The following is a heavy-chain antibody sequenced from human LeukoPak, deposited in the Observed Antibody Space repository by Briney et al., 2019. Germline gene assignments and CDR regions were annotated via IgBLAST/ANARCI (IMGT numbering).Heavy chain of an antibody. CDR2: IKEDGSVT. CDR3: SRSLNY. J-gene: IGHJ4*02. CDR1: GFTFSTSW. Sequence: GGSLRLSCAASGFTFSTSWMDWVRQAPGKGLEGVANIKEDGSVTHYVDSAKGRFTISRDNARSSLYLQMDSLRVEDTAIYDCSRSLNYWGPGILVTVSS. V-gene: IGHV3-7*01.